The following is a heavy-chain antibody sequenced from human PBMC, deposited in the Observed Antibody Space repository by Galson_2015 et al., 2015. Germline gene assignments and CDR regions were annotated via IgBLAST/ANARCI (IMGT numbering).Heavy chain of an antibody. CDR3: ARSREAWSGYSNNWFGP. D-gene: IGHD3-3*01. V-gene: IGHV3-64*01. CDR1: GFTFSTYA. Sequence: SLRLSCAASGFTFSTYAMHWVRQAPGKGLQHVSAISGDGHTYYSNSVKGRFTISRDNSKNTLYLEVGSLRAGDTAVYYCARSREAWSGYSNNWFGPWGQGTLVTVSS. CDR2: ISGDGHT. J-gene: IGHJ5*02.